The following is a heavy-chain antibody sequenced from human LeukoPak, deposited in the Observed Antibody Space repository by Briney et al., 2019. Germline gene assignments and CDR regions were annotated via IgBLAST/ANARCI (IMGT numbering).Heavy chain of an antibody. CDR3: ARDAVVVPAASYAY. CDR1: GYTFTSYG. V-gene: IGHV1-18*01. D-gene: IGHD2-2*01. J-gene: IGHJ4*02. CDR2: ISAYNGNT. Sequence: ASVKVSFKASGYTFTSYGISWVRQAPGQGLEWMVWISAYNGNTNYAQKLQGRVTMTTDTSTSTAYMELRSLRSDDTAVYYCARDAVVVPAASYAYWGQGTLVTVSS.